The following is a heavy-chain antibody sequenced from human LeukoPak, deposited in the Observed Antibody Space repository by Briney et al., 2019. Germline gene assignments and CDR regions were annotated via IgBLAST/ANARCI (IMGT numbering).Heavy chain of an antibody. D-gene: IGHD3-3*01. V-gene: IGHV3-66*01. J-gene: IGHJ5*02. Sequence: GSLRLSRAASGFTASSNYISCVRGAPGKGLEGVSVIYSGSNTYYADSVEGRFTISRDNSTNTRYLQMNSLRAEDPAVYNCARGIGSQLRSGWFDPWGQGTLVTVST. CDR3: ARGIGSQLRSGWFDP. CDR1: GFTASSNY. CDR2: IYSGSNT.